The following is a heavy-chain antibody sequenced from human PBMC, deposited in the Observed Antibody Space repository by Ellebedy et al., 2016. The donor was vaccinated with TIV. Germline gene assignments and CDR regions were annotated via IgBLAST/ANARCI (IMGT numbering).Heavy chain of an antibody. CDR2: INPYNGYT. CDR3: ARDELDNRGYHYDY. D-gene: IGHD3-22*01. Sequence: AASVKVSCKASGYTFITFGISWVRHAPGQGLEWMGWINPYNGYTKYVEKFQGRVTVTTDTSTSTAYMELTSLRSDDTAVYYCARDELDNRGYHYDYWGQGTLVTVSS. V-gene: IGHV1-18*01. CDR1: GYTFITFG. J-gene: IGHJ4*02.